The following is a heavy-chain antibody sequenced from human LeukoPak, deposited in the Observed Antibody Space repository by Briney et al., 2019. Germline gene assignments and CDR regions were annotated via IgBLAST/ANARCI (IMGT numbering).Heavy chain of an antibody. J-gene: IGHJ3*02. CDR3: ARVLGLGAFDI. D-gene: IGHD3-10*01. Sequence: GGSLRLSCAASGFTFSSYEMNWVRQAPGKGLEWVSYISSSGSTIYYADSVKGRFTISRDNAKNSLYLQMNSLRAEDTAVYYCARVLGLGAFDIWGQGTMVTVSS. CDR1: GFTFSSYE. V-gene: IGHV3-48*03. CDR2: ISSSGSTI.